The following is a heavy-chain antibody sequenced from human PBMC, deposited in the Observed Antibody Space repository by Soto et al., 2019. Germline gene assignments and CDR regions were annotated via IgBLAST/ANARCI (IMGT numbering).Heavy chain of an antibody. V-gene: IGHV1-69*13. CDR3: ASLRLRWTQKYYFDY. D-gene: IGHD4-17*01. J-gene: IGHJ4*02. CDR1: GGTFSSYA. Sequence: SVKVSCKASGGTFSSYAISWVRQAPGQGLEWMGGIIPIFGTANYAQKFQGRVTITADESTSTAYMELSSLRSEDTAVYYCASLRLRWTQKYYFDYWGQGTLVTVSS. CDR2: IIPIFGTA.